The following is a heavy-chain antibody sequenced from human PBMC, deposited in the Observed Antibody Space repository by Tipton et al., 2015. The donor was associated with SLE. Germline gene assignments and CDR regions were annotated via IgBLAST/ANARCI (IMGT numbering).Heavy chain of an antibody. Sequence: QSGPEVKKPGASVKVSCKASGYTFTGHYMHWVRQAPGQGLEWMGIIHPSGGSASYAQEIQGRVTMTRDTSTSTVYMELSSLRSEDTAVYYCARGDYYYYYMDVWGKGTTVTVSS. J-gene: IGHJ6*03. CDR2: IHPSGGSA. V-gene: IGHV1-46*01. CDR3: ARGDYYYYYMDV. CDR1: GYTFTGHY.